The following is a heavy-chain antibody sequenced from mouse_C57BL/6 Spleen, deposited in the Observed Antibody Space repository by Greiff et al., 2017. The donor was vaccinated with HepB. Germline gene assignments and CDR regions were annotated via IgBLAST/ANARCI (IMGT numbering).Heavy chain of an antibody. CDR1: GYTFTSYW. Sequence: VQLQQSGAELVKPGASVKLSCKASGYTFTSYWMHWVKQRPGQGLEWIGMIHPNSGSTNYNEKFKSKATLTVDKSSSTAYMQLSSLTSEDSAVYYCARSGYYGSSYDFDYWGQGTTLTVSS. D-gene: IGHD1-1*01. J-gene: IGHJ2*01. V-gene: IGHV1-64*01. CDR3: ARSGYYGSSYDFDY. CDR2: IHPNSGST.